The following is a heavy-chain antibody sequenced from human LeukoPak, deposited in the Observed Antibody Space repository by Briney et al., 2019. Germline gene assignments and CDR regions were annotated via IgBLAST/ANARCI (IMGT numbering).Heavy chain of an antibody. V-gene: IGHV1-8*02. CDR1: GYTFISYD. J-gene: IGHJ5*02. Sequence: ASVKVSCKASGYTFISYDINWVRQVTGQGLEWMGWMNPNSGNTGYAQKFQGRVTMTRDMSTSTVYMELSSLRSEDTAVYYCARDCYCTNGVCSNWFDPWGQGTLVTVSS. CDR3: ARDCYCTNGVCSNWFDP. D-gene: IGHD2-8*01. CDR2: MNPNSGNT.